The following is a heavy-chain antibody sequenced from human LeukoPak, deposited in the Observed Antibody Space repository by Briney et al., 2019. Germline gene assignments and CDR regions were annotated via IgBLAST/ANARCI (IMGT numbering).Heavy chain of an antibody. J-gene: IGHJ6*03. Sequence: GGSLRLSCAASGVTFSSYSMNWVRQAPGKRLEWVSSIASSSSYAFYADSVKGRFTISRDNAKSSLYLQMNSLRAEDTAVYYCARGSGSYYRYYYYMDVWGKGTTVTVSS. D-gene: IGHD3-10*01. V-gene: IGHV3-21*01. CDR2: IASSSSYA. CDR1: GVTFSSYS. CDR3: ARGSGSYYRYYYYMDV.